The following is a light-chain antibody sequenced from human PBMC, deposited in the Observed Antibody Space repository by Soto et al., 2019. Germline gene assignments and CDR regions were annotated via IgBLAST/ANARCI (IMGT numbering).Light chain of an antibody. CDR1: TSNIGVNA. Sequence: QSVLTQPPSASGTPGQRVTISCSGSTSNIGVNAVSWYQQLPGTAPKLLIYRNNQRPSGVPARISGSKSGTSASLAISGLQSEDEADYYCATWDDSLNGWVLGGGTKVTVL. CDR2: RNN. V-gene: IGLV1-44*01. CDR3: ATWDDSLNGWV. J-gene: IGLJ3*02.